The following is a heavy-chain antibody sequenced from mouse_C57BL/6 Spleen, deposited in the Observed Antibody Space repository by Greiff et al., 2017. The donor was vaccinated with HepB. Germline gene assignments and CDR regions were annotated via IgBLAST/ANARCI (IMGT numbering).Heavy chain of an antibody. Sequence: EVKVVESGGGLVKPGGSLKLSCAASGFTFSDYGMHWVRQAPEKGLEWVAYISSGSSTIYYADTVKGRFTISRDNAKNTLFLQMTSLRSEDTAMYYCAANWGFGYWGQGTTLTVSS. CDR1: GFTFSDYG. CDR2: ISSGSSTI. CDR3: AANWGFGY. D-gene: IGHD4-1*01. V-gene: IGHV5-17*01. J-gene: IGHJ2*01.